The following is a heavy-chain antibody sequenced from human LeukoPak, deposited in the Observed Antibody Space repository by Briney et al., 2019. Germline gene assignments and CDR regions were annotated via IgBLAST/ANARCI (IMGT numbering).Heavy chain of an antibody. J-gene: IGHJ6*02. CDR1: GYTFTSYD. D-gene: IGHD3-3*01. Sequence: GASAKVSCKAFGYTFTSYDINWVRQATGQGLEWMGWMNPNSGNTGYAQKFQGRVTMTRNTSISTAYMELSSLRSEDTAVYYCARGLSYYDFWSGYAGSANDYGMDVWGQGTTVTVSS. CDR3: ARGLSYYDFWSGYAGSANDYGMDV. V-gene: IGHV1-8*01. CDR2: MNPNSGNT.